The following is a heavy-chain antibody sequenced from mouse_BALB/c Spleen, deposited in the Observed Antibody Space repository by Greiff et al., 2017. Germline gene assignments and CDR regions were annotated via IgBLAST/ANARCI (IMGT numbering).Heavy chain of an antibody. D-gene: IGHD1-1*01. CDR2: IDTSDSYT. CDR1: GYTFTDYW. J-gene: IGHJ3*01. V-gene: IGHV1-69*01. CDR3: ARGDHYYGSNWFAY. Sequence: QVQLQQPGAELVMPGASVKMSCKASGYTFTDYWMHWVKQRPGQGLEWIGAIDTSDSYTSYNQKFKGKATLTVDESSSTAYMQLSSLTSEDSAVYYCARGDHYYGSNWFAYWGQGTLVTVSA.